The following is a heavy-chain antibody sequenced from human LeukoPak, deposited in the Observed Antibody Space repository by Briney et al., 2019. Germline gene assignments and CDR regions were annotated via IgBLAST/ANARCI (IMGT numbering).Heavy chain of an antibody. Sequence: ASVKASCKASGYTFTSYDVNCVRQATAQGVEWMGWVHPHSGHTGYAQKFQGRVTMTTNTSISTAYMELSSLRSEDTAVYYCARGAPGSYCSGGSCPYFDYWGQGTLVSVSS. J-gene: IGHJ4*02. CDR3: ARGAPGSYCSGGSCPYFDY. D-gene: IGHD2-15*01. V-gene: IGHV1-8*01. CDR1: GYTFTSYD. CDR2: VHPHSGHT.